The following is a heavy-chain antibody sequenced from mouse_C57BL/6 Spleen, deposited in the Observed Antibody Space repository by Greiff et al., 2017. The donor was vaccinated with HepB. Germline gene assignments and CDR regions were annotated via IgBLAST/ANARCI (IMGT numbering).Heavy chain of an antibody. J-gene: IGHJ4*01. D-gene: IGHD1-1*01. V-gene: IGHV1-15*01. CDR2: IDPETGGT. CDR1: GYTFTDYE. CDR3: TGETTVVAFHYYAMDY. Sequence: VQRVESGAELVRPGASVTLSCKASGYTFTDYEMHWVKQTPVHGLEWIGAIDPETGGTAYNQKFKGKAILTADKSSSTAYMELRSLTSEDSAVYYCTGETTVVAFHYYAMDYWGQGTSVTVSS.